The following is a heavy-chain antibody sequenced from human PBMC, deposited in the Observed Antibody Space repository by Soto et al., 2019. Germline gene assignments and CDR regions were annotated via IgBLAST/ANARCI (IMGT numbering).Heavy chain of an antibody. CDR3: AKYCSSDVCFDY. Sequence: VGSLRLSCASSVFTFSSCSMNCVRQAPGKGLEWVSFISGSGDTKYYADSVKGRFAISRDNAKNSLYLQMSSLRDEDTAVYYCAKYCSSDVCFDYWGQGTLVTVSS. CDR2: ISGSGDTK. J-gene: IGHJ4*02. D-gene: IGHD2-8*01. CDR1: VFTFSSCS. V-gene: IGHV3-48*02.